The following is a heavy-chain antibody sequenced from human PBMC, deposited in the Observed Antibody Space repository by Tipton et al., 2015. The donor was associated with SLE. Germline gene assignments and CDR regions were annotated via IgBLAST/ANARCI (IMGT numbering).Heavy chain of an antibody. CDR2: IYHSGST. CDR3: ARGLYDSSGYYFYAFDI. D-gene: IGHD3-22*01. J-gene: IGHJ3*02. V-gene: IGHV4-30-2*01. CDR1: GGSISSGGYS. Sequence: TLSLTCAVSGGSISSGGYSWSWIRQPPGKGLEWIGYIYHSGSTYYNPSLKSRVTISVDTSKNQFSLKLSSVTAADTAVYYCARGLYDSSGYYFYAFDIWGQGTMVTVSS.